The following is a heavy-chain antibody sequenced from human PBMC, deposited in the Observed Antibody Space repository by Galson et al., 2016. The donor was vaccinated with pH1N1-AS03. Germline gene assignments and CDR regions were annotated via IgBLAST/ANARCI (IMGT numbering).Heavy chain of an antibody. CDR1: GHIFANYW. D-gene: IGHD6-13*01. CDR2: IYPGDSDT. J-gene: IGHJ6*02. V-gene: IGHV5-51*01. CDR3: ARHQITAVGTNYGMDV. Sequence: QSGAEVKKPGESLKISCKGSGHIFANYWIGWVRQTPGKGLEWMGLIYPGDSDTRYSPSFQGQVTISADKSLSTAYLQWSSLKASDTAMYYCARHQITAVGTNYGMDVWGQGTTVTVSS.